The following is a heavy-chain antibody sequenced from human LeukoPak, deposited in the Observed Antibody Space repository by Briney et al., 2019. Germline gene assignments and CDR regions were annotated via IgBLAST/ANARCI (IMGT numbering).Heavy chain of an antibody. Sequence: GASVSVSCTASGYTFSFYGISWGRQAPGPGLERMGWISAYNGNTNYAQKFQGRVTMTTDTSTSTTYMEVRSLRSDNTAVYYCARHGHDFWSGQNWFDRWGQGTLVTVSS. CDR2: ISAYNGNT. CDR3: ARHGHDFWSGQNWFDR. J-gene: IGHJ5*02. V-gene: IGHV1-18*01. D-gene: IGHD3-3*01. CDR1: GYTFSFYG.